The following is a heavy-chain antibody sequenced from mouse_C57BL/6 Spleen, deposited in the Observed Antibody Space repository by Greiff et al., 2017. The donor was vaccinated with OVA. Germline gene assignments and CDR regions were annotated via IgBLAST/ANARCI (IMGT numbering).Heavy chain of an antibody. CDR1: GFTFSSYG. CDR2: ISSGGSYT. D-gene: IGHD1-1*01. CDR3: ARQGGSSNGWFAY. J-gene: IGHJ3*01. V-gene: IGHV5-6*01. Sequence: EVHLVESGGDLVKPGGSLKLSCAASGFTFSSYGMSWVRQTPDKGLEWVVTISSGGSYTYYTDSVKGRSTLTRDNATNTPYLQLSSLTSEDTAVYYCARQGGSSNGWFAYWGQGTLVTVSA.